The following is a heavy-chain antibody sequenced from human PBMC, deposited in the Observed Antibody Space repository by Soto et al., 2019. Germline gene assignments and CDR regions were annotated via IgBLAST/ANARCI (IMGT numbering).Heavy chain of an antibody. CDR3: ARDLLNGSFDFDY. Sequence: QVQLVQSGAEVKKPGASVKVSCKASGYTFSNYYIHWVRQAPGQGLEWMGMINPSVGKTTYAQKFQGRVTMTMDTSTSTVYMELSSLTSEDTAVYYCARDLLNGSFDFDYWGQGTLVTVSS. V-gene: IGHV1-46*01. J-gene: IGHJ4*02. D-gene: IGHD1-26*01. CDR2: INPSVGKT. CDR1: GYTFSNYY.